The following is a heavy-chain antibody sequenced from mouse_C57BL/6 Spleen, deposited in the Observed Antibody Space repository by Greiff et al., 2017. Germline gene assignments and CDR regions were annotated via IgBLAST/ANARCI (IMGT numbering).Heavy chain of an antibody. J-gene: IGHJ2*01. CDR2: ISDGGSYT. D-gene: IGHD1-1*01. CDR1: GFTFSSYA. CDR3: ARDYYGSSFDY. V-gene: IGHV5-4*01. Sequence: EVQLVESGGGLVKPGGSLKLSCAASGFTFSSYAMSWVRQTPEKRLEWVATISDGGSYTSYPDTVKGRFTISRDNAKNNLYLQMSHLKSEDTAMYYCARDYYGSSFDYWGQGTTLTVSS.